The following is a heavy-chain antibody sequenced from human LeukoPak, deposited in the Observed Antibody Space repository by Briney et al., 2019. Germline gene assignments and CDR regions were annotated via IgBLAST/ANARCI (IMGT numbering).Heavy chain of an antibody. CDR3: TRGSCSNGVCYHFDY. Sequence: PGRSLRLSCTGSGFTFGDYAMSWVRQVPGKGLEWVGFIRKKDYGGTTEYAASVKGRFTISRDDSKSIAYLQMNSLKTEDTAVYYCTRGSCSNGVCYHFDYWGQGTLVTVSS. V-gene: IGHV3-49*04. CDR2: IRKKDYGGTT. J-gene: IGHJ4*02. CDR1: GFTFGDYA. D-gene: IGHD2-8*01.